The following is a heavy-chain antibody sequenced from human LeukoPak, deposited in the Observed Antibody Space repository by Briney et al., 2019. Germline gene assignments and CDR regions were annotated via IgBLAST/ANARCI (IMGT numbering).Heavy chain of an antibody. CDR1: GGSISSYY. Sequence: KPSETLSLTCTVSGGSISSYYWSWIRQPPGKGLEWIGYIYYSGSTYYNPSLKSRVTILVDTSKSQFSLKLSSVTAADTAVYYCARVTGRFSSVSDYWGQGTLVTVSS. CDR2: IYYSGST. CDR3: ARVTGRFSSVSDY. D-gene: IGHD7-27*01. J-gene: IGHJ4*02. V-gene: IGHV4-59*12.